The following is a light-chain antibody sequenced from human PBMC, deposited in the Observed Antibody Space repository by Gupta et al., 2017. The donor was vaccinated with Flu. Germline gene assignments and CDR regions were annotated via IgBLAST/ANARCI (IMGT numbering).Light chain of an antibody. V-gene: IGKV3-11*01. CDR1: QSTSNY. CDR3: QQRYNWPPLT. Sequence: EIVLTQSPATLPSSPGERAKLSCRASQSTSNYFAWYQQKPGQPPRLLLYDASSRATDIPARFSGSGSGTDFTLTISSLVPEDFAVYYCQQRYNWPPLTFGGGTKVEI. CDR2: DAS. J-gene: IGKJ4*01.